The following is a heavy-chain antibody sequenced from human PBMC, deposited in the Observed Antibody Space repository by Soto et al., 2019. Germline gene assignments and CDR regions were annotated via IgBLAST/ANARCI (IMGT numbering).Heavy chain of an antibody. D-gene: IGHD5-18*01. CDR1: GFTFSTYP. Sequence: GGSLRLSCAASGFTFSTYPMHWVRQAPGKGLEWVALISHDGSNKYYADSVKGRFTISRDNSQNTLYLQMNSLRAEDTAVYYCARWSVQYDSYGYFWGQGTLVTVSS. V-gene: IGHV3-30-3*01. CDR2: ISHDGSNK. CDR3: ARWSVQYDSYGYF. J-gene: IGHJ4*02.